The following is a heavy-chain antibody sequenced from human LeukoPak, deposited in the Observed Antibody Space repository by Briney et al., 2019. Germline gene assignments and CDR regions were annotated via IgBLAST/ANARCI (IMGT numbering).Heavy chain of an antibody. CDR1: GFTFSSYS. CDR2: ISSSSSYI. V-gene: IGHV3-21*01. D-gene: IGHD4-17*01. CDR3: ARALPNDYGDLSFAFDI. J-gene: IGHJ3*02. Sequence: GGSLRLSCAASGFTFSSYSMNWVRQAPGKGLEWVSSISSSSSYIYYADSVKGRFTISRDNAKNSLYLQMNSLRAEDTAVYYCARALPNDYGDLSFAFDIWGQGTMVTVSS.